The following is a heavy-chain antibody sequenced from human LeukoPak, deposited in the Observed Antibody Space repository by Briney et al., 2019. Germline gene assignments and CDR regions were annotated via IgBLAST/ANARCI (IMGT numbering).Heavy chain of an antibody. J-gene: IGHJ4*02. D-gene: IGHD2-15*01. V-gene: IGHV3-11*04. Sequence: PGGSLRLSCAASGFTFSDYYMSWIRQAPGKGLEWVSYISSSGSTIYYADSVKGRFTISRDNAKNSLYLQMNSLRAEDMAVYYCARAEGLVVVAATIDYWGQGTLVTVSS. CDR1: GFTFSDYY. CDR3: ARAEGLVVVAATIDY. CDR2: ISSSGSTI.